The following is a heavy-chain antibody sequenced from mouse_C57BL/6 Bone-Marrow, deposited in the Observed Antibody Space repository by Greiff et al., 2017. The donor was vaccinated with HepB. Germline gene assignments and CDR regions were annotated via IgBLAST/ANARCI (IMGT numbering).Heavy chain of an antibody. D-gene: IGHD2-4*01. J-gene: IGHJ4*01. CDR3: AKDGSDYDGRGGYAMDY. V-gene: IGHV2-9*01. Sequence: VQVVESGPGLVAPSQSLSITCTVSGFSLTSYGVDWVRQPPGKGLEWLGVIWGGGSTNYNSALMSRLSISKDNSKSQVFLKMNSLQTDDTAMYYCAKDGSDYDGRGGYAMDYWGQGTSVTVSS. CDR2: IWGGGST. CDR1: GFSLTSYG.